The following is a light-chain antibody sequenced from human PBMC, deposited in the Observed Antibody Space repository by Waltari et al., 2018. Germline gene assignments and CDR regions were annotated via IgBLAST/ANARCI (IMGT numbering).Light chain of an antibody. CDR3: QQYRMTPVS. CDR1: ESVGHL. J-gene: IGKJ2*03. CDR2: DAS. V-gene: IGKV3-20*01. Sequence: EVLLTHSPGTLSLSPGDRATLSCRASESVGHLLAWYQQKPGQAPRLLIYDASTRATGIPDRFSGSGSGTEFTLTISRLEAGDFAMYYCQQYRMTPVSFGQGTKVEIK.